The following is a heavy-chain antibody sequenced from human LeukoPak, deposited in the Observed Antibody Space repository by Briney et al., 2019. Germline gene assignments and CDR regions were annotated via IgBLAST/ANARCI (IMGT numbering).Heavy chain of an antibody. CDR2: IFPADSDT. V-gene: IGHV5-51*01. CDR1: GYSFTTYW. CDR3: ARWVTADRGKKDAFDV. D-gene: IGHD2-21*02. Sequence: PGESLKISCKASGYSFTTYWIGWVRQMPGKGLEWMGIIFPADSDTRYSPSFQGQVTVSADKSISTAYLEWSSLEASDTAMYYCARWVTADRGKKDAFDVWGQGTTVTVSS. J-gene: IGHJ3*01.